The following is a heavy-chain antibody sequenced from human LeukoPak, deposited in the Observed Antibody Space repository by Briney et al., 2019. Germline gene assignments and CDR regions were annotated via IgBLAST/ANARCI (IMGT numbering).Heavy chain of an antibody. CDR3: ARGGYYAASDI. CDR2: IVSNGGNT. V-gene: IGHV3-64*02. J-gene: IGHJ4*01. D-gene: IGHD3-3*01. CDR1: GLTFSSHA. Sequence: GGSLRLSCAASGLTFSSHAMHWVRQAPGKGLEYVSAIVSNGGNTYYADSVRGRFTISRDNSKDTVYLQMGSLRPEDTAVYYCARGGYYAASDIWGQEPWSPSPQ.